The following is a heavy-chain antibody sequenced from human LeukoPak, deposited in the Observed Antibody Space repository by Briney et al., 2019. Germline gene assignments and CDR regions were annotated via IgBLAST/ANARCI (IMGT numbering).Heavy chain of an antibody. V-gene: IGHV3-74*01. J-gene: IGHJ4*02. CDR3: ARNFVGTSTSDFDS. CDR1: GFTFSSYW. CDR2: IREDGTIT. D-gene: IGHD1-26*01. Sequence: GGSLRLSCAASGFTFSSYWMHWVSHVPGKGLVWVSRIREDGTITNYEDSVKGRFTIFRDNARNTLYLQMHSLRAEDTAIYYCARNFVGTSTSDFDSWGQGTQVTVSS.